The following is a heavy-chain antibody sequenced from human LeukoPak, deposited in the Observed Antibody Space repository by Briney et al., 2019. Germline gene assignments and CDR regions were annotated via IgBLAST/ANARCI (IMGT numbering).Heavy chain of an antibody. V-gene: IGHV3-23*01. CDR1: GFTFSSCA. CDR2: ISGSGGST. J-gene: IGHJ4*02. Sequence: GGSLRLSCAASGFTFSSCAMSWVRQAPGKGLEWVSSISGSGGSTYYADSVKGRFTISRDNSKNTLYLQMNSLRAEDTAVYYCAKWANYYGSGSYYNAEYYFDYWGQGTLVTVSS. CDR3: AKWANYYGSGSYYNAEYYFDY. D-gene: IGHD3-10*01.